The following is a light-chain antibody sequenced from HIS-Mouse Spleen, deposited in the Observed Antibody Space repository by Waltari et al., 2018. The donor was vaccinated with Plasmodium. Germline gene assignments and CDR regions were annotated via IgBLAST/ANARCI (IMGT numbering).Light chain of an antibody. CDR1: SGHSSSA. V-gene: IGLV4-69*01. J-gene: IGLJ3*02. CDR3: QTWGTGIHWV. CDR2: LNSDGSH. Sequence: QLVLTQSPSASASLGASVKLTCTLSSGHSSSALAWHHQQPEKGPRYLMKLNSDGSHSKGDGIPDRFSGSSSGAERYLTISSLQSEDEADYYCQTWGTGIHWVFGGGTKLTVL.